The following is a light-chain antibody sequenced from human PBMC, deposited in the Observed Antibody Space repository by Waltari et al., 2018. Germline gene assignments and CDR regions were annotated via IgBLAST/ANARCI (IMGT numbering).Light chain of an antibody. Sequence: QIVLTQSPSASASLGASVKPTCTLHSGHSSNLVAWPPPQPEKGPRYLMKINSDGSHSKGDEIPDRFSGSSSGAERYLTISSVQSEDEADYYCQTGGHGTWVFGGGTKLSVL. V-gene: IGLV4-69*01. CDR3: QTGGHGTWV. CDR1: SGHSSNL. CDR2: INSDGSH. J-gene: IGLJ3*02.